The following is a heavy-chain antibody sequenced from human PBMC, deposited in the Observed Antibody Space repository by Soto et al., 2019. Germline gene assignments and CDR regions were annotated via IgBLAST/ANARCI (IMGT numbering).Heavy chain of an antibody. CDR1: GFTFSSYG. Sequence: PGGSLRLSCAASGFTFSSYGMHWVRQAPGKGLEWVAVISYDGSNKYYADSVKGRFTISRDNSKNTLYLQMNSLRAEYTAVYYCAKGSGWYYYYYGMDVWGQGTTVTVSS. CDR3: AKGSGWYYYYYGMDV. D-gene: IGHD6-19*01. CDR2: ISYDGSNK. J-gene: IGHJ6*02. V-gene: IGHV3-30*18.